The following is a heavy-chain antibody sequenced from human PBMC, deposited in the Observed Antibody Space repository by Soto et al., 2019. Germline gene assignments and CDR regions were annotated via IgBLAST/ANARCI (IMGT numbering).Heavy chain of an antibody. CDR3: ARAPRGNYGYPSYFDY. J-gene: IGHJ4*02. V-gene: IGHV4-61*05. D-gene: IGHD3-10*01. CDR2: IYYSGST. CDR1: GDSISSSNYY. Sequence: PSETLSLTCTVSGDSISSSNYYWGWIRQPPGKGLEWIGYIYYSGSTNYNPSLKSRVTISVDTSKNQFSLKLSSVTAADTAVYYCARAPRGNYGYPSYFDYWGQGTLVTVSS.